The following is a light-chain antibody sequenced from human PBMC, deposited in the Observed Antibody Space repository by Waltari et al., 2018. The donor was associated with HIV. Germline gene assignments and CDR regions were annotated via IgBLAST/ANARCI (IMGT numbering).Light chain of an antibody. J-gene: IGKJ2*01. CDR1: PSLLHSNGYNY. V-gene: IGKV2-28*01. CDR2: LGS. Sequence: DIVMTQSPLYLPVTPGEPASISCRSSPSLLHSNGYNYLDWYLQKPGQSPQLLIYLGSNRASGVPDRFSGSGSGTDFTLKISRVEAEDVGVYYCMQALQTPNTFGQGTKLEIK. CDR3: MQALQTPNT.